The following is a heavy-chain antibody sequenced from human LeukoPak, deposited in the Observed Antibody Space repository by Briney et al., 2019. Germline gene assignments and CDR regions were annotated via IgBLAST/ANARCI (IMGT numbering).Heavy chain of an antibody. CDR3: ARDLGYSGNYGAFDI. CDR2: IYYNGNT. CDR1: GGSISNYY. Sequence: MTSETLSLTCTVSGGSISNYYWSWIRQFPGKGLEWIGYIYYNGNTNYKPSLKSRVVISVDTSKNQFSLKLSTVTAADTAVYYCARDLGYSGNYGAFDIWGQGALVSVSS. J-gene: IGHJ3*02. D-gene: IGHD1-26*01. V-gene: IGHV4-59*01.